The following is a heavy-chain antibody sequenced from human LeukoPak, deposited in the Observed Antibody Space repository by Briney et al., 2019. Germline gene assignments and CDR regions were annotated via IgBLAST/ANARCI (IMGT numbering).Heavy chain of an antibody. J-gene: IGHJ4*02. CDR3: VRTEVSSGSEDY. CDR2: IYYSGST. Sequence: PSQTLSLTCTVSGGSIISSAYYWSWIRQPPGKGLEWIGYIYYSGSTYYNPSLKSRVTISLDTSKNQFSLKLSSVPAADTAVYYCVRTEVSSGSEDYWGQGTLVTVSS. V-gene: IGHV4-30-4*08. CDR1: GGSIISSAYY. D-gene: IGHD6-19*01.